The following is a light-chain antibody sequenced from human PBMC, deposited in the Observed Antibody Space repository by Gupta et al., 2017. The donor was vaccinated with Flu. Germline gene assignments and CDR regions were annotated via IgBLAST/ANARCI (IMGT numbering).Light chain of an antibody. CDR3: QSADVSGRNPYVI. CDR1: ALPKQY. V-gene: IGLV3-25*03. J-gene: IGLJ2*01. CDR2: NDS. Sequence: SNELTQPISVSVSPGETARITCSGEALPKQYVFWYQQKSGQAPVLIIYNDSERPSGIPERFSGSSSGTTVTLTISGAQAEDEADYHCQSADVSGRNPYVIFGGGTKLTVL.